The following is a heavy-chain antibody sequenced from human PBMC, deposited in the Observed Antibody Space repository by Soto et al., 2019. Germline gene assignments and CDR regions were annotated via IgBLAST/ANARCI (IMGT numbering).Heavy chain of an antibody. V-gene: IGHV1-3*05. D-gene: IGHD6-13*01. CDR2: INAGNGNT. J-gene: IGHJ4*02. Sequence: QVQLVQSGAEEKKPGASVKVSCKASGYTFTRYAIPWVRQAPGQRREWMGWINAGNGNTKYSQKFQGRVTITRDTSASTAYMEMSSLRSEDTAIYYCARWAAGFDDWGQGTLVTVSS. CDR3: ARWAAGFDD. CDR1: GYTFTRYA.